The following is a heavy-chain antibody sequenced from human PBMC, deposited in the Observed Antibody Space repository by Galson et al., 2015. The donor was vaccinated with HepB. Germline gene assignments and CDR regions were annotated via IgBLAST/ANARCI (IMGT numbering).Heavy chain of an antibody. CDR3: ARDLKDYGGHWGEHHHHSDAFDI. J-gene: IGHJ3*02. D-gene: IGHD4-23*01. V-gene: IGHV3-21*01. CDR2: ISSSSSYI. Sequence: SLRLSCAASGFTFSSYSMNWVRQAPGKGLEWVSSISSSSSYIYYADSVKGRFTISRDNAKNSLYLQMNSLRAEDTAVYYCARDLKDYGGHWGEHHHHSDAFDIWGQGTMVTVSS. CDR1: GFTFSSYS.